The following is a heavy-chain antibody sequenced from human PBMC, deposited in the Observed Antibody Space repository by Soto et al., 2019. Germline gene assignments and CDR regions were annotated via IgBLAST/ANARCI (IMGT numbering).Heavy chain of an antibody. D-gene: IGHD3-22*01. Sequence: QVQLVESGGGVVQPGRSLTLSCAASGFSFSTYGMHWVRQAPGKGLEWVAVISYDGGTKYYADSVKGRFAISRDNPKNTLYLQVNTPRPEDTAVYYCAKSFLWDDGTGFQYWFFDLWGRGTQVTVSS. CDR2: ISYDGGTK. CDR1: GFSFSTYG. J-gene: IGHJ2*01. CDR3: AKSFLWDDGTGFQYWFFDL. V-gene: IGHV3-30*18.